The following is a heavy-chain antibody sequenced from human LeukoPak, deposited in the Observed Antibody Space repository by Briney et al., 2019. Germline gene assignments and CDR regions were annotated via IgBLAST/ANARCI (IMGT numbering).Heavy chain of an antibody. J-gene: IGHJ4*02. CDR3: AREGLPQDDYGDYGYFDY. CDR2: ISYDGSNK. D-gene: IGHD4-17*01. V-gene: IGHV3-30-3*01. Sequence: QPGRSLRLSCAVSGFTFSSYAMHWVRQAPGKGLEWVAVISYDGSNKYYADSVKGRFTISRDNSKNTLYLQMNSLRAEDTAVYYCAREGLPQDDYGDYGYFDYWGQGTLVTVSS. CDR1: GFTFSSYA.